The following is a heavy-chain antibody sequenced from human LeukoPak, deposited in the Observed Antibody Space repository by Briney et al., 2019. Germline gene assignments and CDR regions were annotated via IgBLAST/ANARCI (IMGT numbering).Heavy chain of an antibody. D-gene: IGHD3-10*01. J-gene: IGHJ5*02. CDR3: ARVITMVRGVSSRFDP. Sequence: SSETLSLTCTVSGGSISSGSYYWSWIRQPAGKGLEWIGRIYTSGSTNYNPSLKSRVTISVDTSKNQFSLKLSSVTAADTAVYYCARVITMVRGVSSRFDPWGQGTLVTVSS. CDR2: IYTSGST. CDR1: GGSISSGSYY. V-gene: IGHV4-61*02.